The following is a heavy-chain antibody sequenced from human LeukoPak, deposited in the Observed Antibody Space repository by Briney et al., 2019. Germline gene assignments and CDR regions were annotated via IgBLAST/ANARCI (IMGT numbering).Heavy chain of an antibody. J-gene: IGHJ4*02. V-gene: IGHV4-34*01. Sequence: SETLSLTCAVYVGSFSGYYWSWIRQPPGKGLEWIGEINHSESTNYNPPLKSRVTLSVDKSQNQFSLKLGSLTAADTAVNYCARGFRQWLVYGRFDYWGQGTLVTVS. D-gene: IGHD6-19*01. CDR1: VGSFSGYY. CDR2: INHSEST. CDR3: ARGFRQWLVYGRFDY.